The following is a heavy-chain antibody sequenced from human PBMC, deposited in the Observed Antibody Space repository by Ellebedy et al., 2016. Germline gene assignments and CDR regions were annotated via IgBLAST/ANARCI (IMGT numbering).Heavy chain of an antibody. J-gene: IGHJ6*02. CDR2: ISTDGSLI. Sequence: GESLKISCAASGFTFSYYGMNWVRQAPGKGLEWVSSISTDGSLIYSANSLKGRFTISRDNAKNSLYLQMNSLRAEDTAVYYCAKDQQMGGYSSSWYMHYGMDVWGQGTTVTVSS. D-gene: IGHD6-13*01. V-gene: IGHV3-21*04. CDR3: AKDQQMGGYSSSWYMHYGMDV. CDR1: GFTFSYYG.